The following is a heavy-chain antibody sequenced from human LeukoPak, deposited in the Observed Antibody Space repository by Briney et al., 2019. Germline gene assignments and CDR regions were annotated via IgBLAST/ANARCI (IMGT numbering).Heavy chain of an antibody. V-gene: IGHV4-39*01. CDR1: GASISRSNYY. J-gene: IGHJ4*02. CDR2: ISYNGRT. D-gene: IGHD3-22*01. Sequence: SETLSLTCIGSGASISRSNYYWGWIRQPPGKGLEWIGSISYNGRTFYNPSLKSRVTISVDTLKNQFSLKLSSVTAADTAVFYCARQNYYDRDGFYYDDFNYWGQGTLVTVSS. CDR3: ARQNYYDRDGFYYDDFNY.